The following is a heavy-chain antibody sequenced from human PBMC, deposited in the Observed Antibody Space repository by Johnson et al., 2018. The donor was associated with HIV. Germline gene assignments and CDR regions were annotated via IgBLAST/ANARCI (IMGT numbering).Heavy chain of an antibody. Sequence: VQLVESGGDLVQPGGSLRLSCAVSGFTFSNYWMSWVRQAPGKGLEWVANINQDETEKQYVDSVKGRFTISRDNAKNLLFLQVSSLRAEDTAMYYCARDTGGYCSGNSCFMGDAFDIWGQGTMVTVSS. CDR2: INQDETEK. J-gene: IGHJ3*02. V-gene: IGHV3-7*05. CDR3: ARDTGGYCSGNSCFMGDAFDI. D-gene: IGHD2-15*01. CDR1: GFTFSNYW.